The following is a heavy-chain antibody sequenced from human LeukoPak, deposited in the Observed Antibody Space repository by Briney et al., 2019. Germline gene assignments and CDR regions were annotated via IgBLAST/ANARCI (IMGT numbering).Heavy chain of an antibody. D-gene: IGHD3-10*02. J-gene: IGHJ4*02. Sequence: PSETLSLTCTVSGGSVSSGSYYWSWIRQPPGRGLEWIGYIYYSGGTKYNSSLKSRLTMSVDTSKNQFSLNLTSVTAADTAVYYCARETMFSGYYLDFWGQGILVTVSS. CDR3: ARETMFSGYYLDF. V-gene: IGHV4-61*01. CDR2: IYYSGGT. CDR1: GGSVSSGSYY.